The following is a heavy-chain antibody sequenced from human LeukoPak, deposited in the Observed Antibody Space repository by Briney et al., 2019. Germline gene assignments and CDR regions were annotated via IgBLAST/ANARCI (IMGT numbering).Heavy chain of an antibody. CDR1: GGSISSYY. CDR2: LYPSGSS. CDR3: ARDLSGSLYFDY. Sequence: SETLSLTCTVSGGSISSYYWSWIRQPPGKGLEWIGRLYPSGSSDYNPSLKSRVTMSVDTSRNQFSLRVTSVTAADTAIYYCARDLSGSLYFDYWGQGILVTVSA. J-gene: IGHJ4*02. D-gene: IGHD3-10*01. V-gene: IGHV4-4*07.